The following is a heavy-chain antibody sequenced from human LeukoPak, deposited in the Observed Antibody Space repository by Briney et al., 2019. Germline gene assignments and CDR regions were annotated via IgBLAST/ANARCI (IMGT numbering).Heavy chain of an antibody. CDR3: ARLGLGNFDY. CDR2: IYTSGST. Sequence: PSETLSLTCIDSGGSISSYYWSWIRQPPGKGLEWIGYIYTSGSTNYNPSLKSRVTISVDTSKKQFSLKLSSVTAADTAVYYCARLGLGNFDYWGQGTLVTVSS. D-gene: IGHD3-10*01. V-gene: IGHV4-4*09. J-gene: IGHJ4*02. CDR1: GGSISSYY.